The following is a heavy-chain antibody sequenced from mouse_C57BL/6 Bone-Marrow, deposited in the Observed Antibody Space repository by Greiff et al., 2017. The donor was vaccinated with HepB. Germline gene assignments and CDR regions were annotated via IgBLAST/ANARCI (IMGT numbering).Heavy chain of an antibody. CDR2: IYPGDGDT. Sequence: VMLVESGPELVKPGASVKISCKASGYAFSSSWMNWVKQRPGKGLEWIGRIYPGDGDTNYNGKFKGKATLTADKSSSTAYMQLSSLTSEDSAVYFCAEDYYGSSPWFAYWGQGTLVTVSA. D-gene: IGHD1-1*01. J-gene: IGHJ3*01. CDR3: AEDYYGSSPWFAY. V-gene: IGHV1-82*01. CDR1: GYAFSSSW.